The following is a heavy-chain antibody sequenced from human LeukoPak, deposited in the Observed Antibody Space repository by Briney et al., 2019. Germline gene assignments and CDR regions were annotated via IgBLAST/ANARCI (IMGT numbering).Heavy chain of an antibody. CDR3: AGVFGVVIDNWFDP. CDR1: GGSISSYY. CDR2: IYTSGST. Sequence: SETLSLTCTVSGGSISSYYWSWIRQPAGKGLEWIGRIYTSGSTNYNPSLKSRVTISVDTSKNQFSLKLSSVTAADTAVYYCAGVFGVVIDNWFDPWGQGTLVTVSS. D-gene: IGHD3-3*01. J-gene: IGHJ5*02. V-gene: IGHV4-4*07.